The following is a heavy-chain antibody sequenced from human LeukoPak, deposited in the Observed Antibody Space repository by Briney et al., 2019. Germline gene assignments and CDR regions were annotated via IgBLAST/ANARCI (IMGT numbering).Heavy chain of an antibody. CDR1: GGSFSGYY. D-gene: IGHD3-3*01. V-gene: IGHV4-34*01. CDR3: ARRLPNYDFWSGYYAYYYYGMDV. CDR2: INHSGST. J-gene: IGHJ6*02. Sequence: SETLSLTCAVYGGSFSGYYWSWIRRPPGKGLEWIGEINHSGSTNYNPSLKSRVTISVDTSKNQFSLKLSSVTAADTAVYYCARRLPNYDFWSGYYAYYYYGMDVWGQGTTVTVSS.